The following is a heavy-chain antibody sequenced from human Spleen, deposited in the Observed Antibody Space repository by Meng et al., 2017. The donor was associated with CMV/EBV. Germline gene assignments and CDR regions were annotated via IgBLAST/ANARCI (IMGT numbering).Heavy chain of an antibody. D-gene: IGHD6-13*01. V-gene: IGHV5-51*01. CDR3: ARHPQRVAASDY. J-gene: IGHJ4*02. CDR2: IYPGDSDT. CDR1: GYSFTSYW. Sequence: KVSCKGSGYSFTSYWIGWVRQMPGKGLEWMGIIYPGDSDTRYSPSFQGQVTISADKSISTAYLQWISLKASDTAMYYCARHPQRVAASDYWGQGTLVTVSS.